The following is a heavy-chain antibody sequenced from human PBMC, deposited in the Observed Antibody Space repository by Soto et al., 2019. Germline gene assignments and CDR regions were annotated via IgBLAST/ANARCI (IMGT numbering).Heavy chain of an antibody. CDR1: GGSISSSSYY. CDR2: IYYSVST. CDR3: ARQRSRNWNYVGGLY. Sequence: SETLSLTCTVSGGSISSSSYYWGWIRQPPGKGLEWIGSIYYSVSTYYNPSLKSRVTISVDTSKNQFSLKLSSVTAADTAVYYCARQRSRNWNYVGGLYWGQGTLVTGSS. J-gene: IGHJ4*02. V-gene: IGHV4-39*01. D-gene: IGHD1-7*01.